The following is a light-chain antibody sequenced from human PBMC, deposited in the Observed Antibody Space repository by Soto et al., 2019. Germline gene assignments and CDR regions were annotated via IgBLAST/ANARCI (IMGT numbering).Light chain of an antibody. CDR3: HQYGSSPAT. V-gene: IGKV3-20*01. J-gene: IGKJ1*01. Sequence: EIVLPQSPGNLFLFPGASATLSCRASQSVSNNYLAWYRQKPGQAPRLLIYGATSRATGIPDRFSGSGSGTDFTLTISSLEPEDLAVYDCHQYGSSPATFGQGTKVDIK. CDR2: GAT. CDR1: QSVSNNY.